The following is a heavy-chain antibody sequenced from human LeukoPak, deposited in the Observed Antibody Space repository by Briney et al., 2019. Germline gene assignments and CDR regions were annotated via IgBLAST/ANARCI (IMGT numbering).Heavy chain of an antibody. J-gene: IGHJ6*02. Sequence: ASVKVSCKASGYTFTGYYMHWVRQAPGQGLEWMGWINPNSGGINYAQKFQGWVTMTRDTSISTAYMELSRLRSDDTAVYYCARAGYSSSCDYGMDVWGQGTTVTVSS. CDR3: ARAGYSSSCDYGMDV. CDR2: INPNSGGI. CDR1: GYTFTGYY. V-gene: IGHV1-2*04. D-gene: IGHD6-13*01.